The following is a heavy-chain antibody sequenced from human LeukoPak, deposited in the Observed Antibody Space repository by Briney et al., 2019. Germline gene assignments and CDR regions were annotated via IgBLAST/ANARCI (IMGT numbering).Heavy chain of an antibody. CDR1: GGSVSSGSYY. Sequence: KPSETLSLTCTVSGGSVSSGSYYWSWIRQPPGKGLEWIGYIYYSGSTNYNPSLKSRVTMSVDTSKNQFSLKLSSVTAADTAVYYCARTIEYLFDYWGQGTLVTVSS. V-gene: IGHV4-61*01. CDR3: ARTIEYLFDY. CDR2: IYYSGST. J-gene: IGHJ4*02. D-gene: IGHD2/OR15-2a*01.